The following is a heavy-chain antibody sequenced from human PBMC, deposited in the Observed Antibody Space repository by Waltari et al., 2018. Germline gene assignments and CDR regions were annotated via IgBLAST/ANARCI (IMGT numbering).Heavy chain of an antibody. CDR3: AKVVKYPDAFDI. V-gene: IGHV3-30*02. CDR1: GFTFSSYG. J-gene: IGHJ3*02. CDR2: IRYDGSNK. Sequence: QVQLVESGGGVVQPGGSLRLSCAASGFTFSSYGMPWVRQAPGKGLEWVAFIRYDGSNKYYADSVKGRFTISRDNSKNTLYLQMNSLRAEDTAVYYCAKVVKYPDAFDIWGQGTMVTVSS. D-gene: IGHD2-2*01.